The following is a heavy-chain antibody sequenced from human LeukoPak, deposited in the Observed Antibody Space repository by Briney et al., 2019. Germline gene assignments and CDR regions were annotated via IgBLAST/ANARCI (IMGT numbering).Heavy chain of an antibody. Sequence: GGSLRLSCAVSGLTFNTIAFHWVRQAPGKGLEWLALISYDGKNTFYADSVKGRFTISRDNSKNTLYLQMNSLRAEDTAVYYCARDDGDYNFDYWGQGTLVTVSS. CDR1: GLTFNTIA. CDR2: ISYDGKNT. CDR3: ARDDGDYNFDY. D-gene: IGHD4-17*01. J-gene: IGHJ4*02. V-gene: IGHV3-30*14.